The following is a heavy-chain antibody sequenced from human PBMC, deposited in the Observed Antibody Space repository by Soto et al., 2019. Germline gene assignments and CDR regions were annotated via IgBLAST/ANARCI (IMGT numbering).Heavy chain of an antibody. V-gene: IGHV4-39*01. CDR1: GASTSSNSYY. CDR3: ATRIIGYCTGSSCYPTPYFFDY. J-gene: IGHJ4*02. Sequence: SETLSLTCTVSGASTSSNSYYWGWVRQPPGKGLEWIGSIFYSGSTYYNPSLKSRVTISVDTSKDQFSLKLSPVTAADTAVYYCATRIIGYCTGSSCYPTPYFFDYWGQGTQVTVSS. CDR2: IFYSGST. D-gene: IGHD2-15*01.